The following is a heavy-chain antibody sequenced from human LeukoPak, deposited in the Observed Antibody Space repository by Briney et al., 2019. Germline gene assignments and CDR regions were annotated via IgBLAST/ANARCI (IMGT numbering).Heavy chain of an antibody. J-gene: IGHJ5*02. Sequence: GESLKISCKGSGYSFTSYWIGWVRQMPGKGLEWMGIIYPGDSDTRYSPSFQGQVTISADKSISTAYLQWSSLKASDTAMYYCARLHLVRGVIRWFDPWGQGTLVTVSS. V-gene: IGHV5-51*01. CDR3: ARLHLVRGVIRWFDP. CDR2: IYPGDSDT. CDR1: GYSFTSYW. D-gene: IGHD3-10*01.